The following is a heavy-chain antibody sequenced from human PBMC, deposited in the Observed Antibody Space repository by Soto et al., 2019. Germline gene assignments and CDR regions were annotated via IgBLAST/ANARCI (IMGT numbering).Heavy chain of an antibody. D-gene: IGHD3-3*01. J-gene: IGHJ6*02. V-gene: IGHV3-33*01. CDR1: GFTFSNYG. Sequence: GGSLRLSCAASGFTFSNYGIHWVRQAPGKGLEWVAVIWYDGSNKYYADSVRGRFTISRDNSNNTLSLQMNSLRAEDTAVYYCARDRESFWSAYSKYYPMDVWGQGTTVTVSS. CDR2: IWYDGSNK. CDR3: ARDRESFWSAYSKYYPMDV.